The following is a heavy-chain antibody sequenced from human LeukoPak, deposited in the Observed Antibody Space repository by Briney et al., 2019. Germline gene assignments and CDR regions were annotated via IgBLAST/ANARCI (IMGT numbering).Heavy chain of an antibody. CDR2: IWYDGSNK. D-gene: IGHD1-7*01. V-gene: IGHV3-33*01. CDR3: ARGGVSITGTTVLTPFDY. CDR1: GFTFSSYG. J-gene: IGHJ4*02. Sequence: GGSLRLSCAASGFTFSSYGMHWVRQAPGKGLEWVAVIWYDGSNKYYADSVKGRFTISRDNSKNTLYLQMNSLRAEDTAVYYCARGGVSITGTTVLTPFDYWGQGTLVTVSS.